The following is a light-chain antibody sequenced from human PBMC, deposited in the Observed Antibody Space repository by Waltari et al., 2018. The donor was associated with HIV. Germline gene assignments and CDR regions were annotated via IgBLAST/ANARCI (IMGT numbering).Light chain of an antibody. CDR1: TPNIGGTT. Sequence: QSVLAQPPSASGTPGQRVTIYCSGSTPNIGGTTVSWYQQLPATAPKLLIYSNNQRPSGVPDRFSGSTSGTSASLVISGLQSEDEADYYCAAWDDSLKGGAFGPGTKVTVL. V-gene: IGLV1-44*01. J-gene: IGLJ1*01. CDR2: SNN. CDR3: AAWDDSLKGGA.